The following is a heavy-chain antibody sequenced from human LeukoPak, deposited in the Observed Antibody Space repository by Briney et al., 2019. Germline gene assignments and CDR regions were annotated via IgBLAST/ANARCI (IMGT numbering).Heavy chain of an antibody. CDR1: GYTFTGYY. CDR2: INPNSGGT. CDR3: GRGRGYSGYDQYNWFDP. V-gene: IGHV1-2*02. J-gene: IGHJ5*02. D-gene: IGHD5-12*01. Sequence: GASVKVSCKASGYTFTGYYMRWVRQAPGQGLEWMGWINPNSGGTNYAQKFQGRVTMTRDTSISTAYMELSRLRSDDTAVYYCGRGRGYSGYDQYNWFDPWGQGTLVTVSS.